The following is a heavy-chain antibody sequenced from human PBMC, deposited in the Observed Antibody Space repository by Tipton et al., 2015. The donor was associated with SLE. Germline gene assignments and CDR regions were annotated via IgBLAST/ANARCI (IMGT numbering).Heavy chain of an antibody. CDR3: ARGFSDAFDI. CDR2: AYSSGIT. V-gene: IGHV4-4*09. CDR1: GGSISTYY. Sequence: TLSLTCTVSGGSISTYYWTWIRQPPGKGLEWIGYAYSSGITSYNPSLKSRVTISLDTSTSQFSLHLNSVTAADTAVYFCARGFSDAFDIWGQGTMVTVSS. J-gene: IGHJ3*02. D-gene: IGHD3-10*01.